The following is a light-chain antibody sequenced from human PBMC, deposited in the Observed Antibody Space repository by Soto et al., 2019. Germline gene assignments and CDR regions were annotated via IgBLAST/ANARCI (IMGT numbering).Light chain of an antibody. CDR2: SNN. CDR1: SSNIGSNY. J-gene: IGLJ3*02. CDR3: AAWDAILSAWV. V-gene: IGLV1-47*02. Sequence: QSVLTQPPSASGTPGQRVTISCSGSSSNIGSNYVYWYQQLPGTAPKLLIYSNNQRPSGVPDRFSGSKSATSASLAISGLRSEDEADYSCAAWDAILSAWVFGGGTKLTVL.